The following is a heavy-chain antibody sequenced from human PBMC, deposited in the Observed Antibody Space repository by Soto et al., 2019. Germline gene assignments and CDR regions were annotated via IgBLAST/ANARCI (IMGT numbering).Heavy chain of an antibody. V-gene: IGHV1-18*01. CDR1: GYTFTSYG. D-gene: IGHD3-16*01. Sequence: GASVKVSCKASGYTFTSYGISWVRQAPGQGLEWMGWISAYNGNTNYAQKLQGRVTMTTDTSTSTAYMELRSLRSDDTAVYYCARDHWVRATRDSSFDYWGQGTLVTVSS. J-gene: IGHJ4*02. CDR3: ARDHWVRATRDSSFDY. CDR2: ISAYNGNT.